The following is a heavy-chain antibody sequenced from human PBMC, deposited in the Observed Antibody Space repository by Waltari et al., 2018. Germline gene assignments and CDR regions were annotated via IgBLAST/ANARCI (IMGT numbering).Heavy chain of an antibody. CDR1: VFTFSTLG. V-gene: IGHV3-23*01. J-gene: IGHJ4*02. D-gene: IGHD3-10*01. CDR3: TSRRSYHFYK. CDR2: IVSSGDVT. Sequence: EVQLLESGGGFVQPGGSLRLSCAASVFTFSTLGMSWVRQAPGKGLEWVSTIVSSGDVTFYADSLKGRFTISRDNSRNMLYLHLNSLRADDTAVYFCTSRRSYHFYKWGQGTLVTVSP.